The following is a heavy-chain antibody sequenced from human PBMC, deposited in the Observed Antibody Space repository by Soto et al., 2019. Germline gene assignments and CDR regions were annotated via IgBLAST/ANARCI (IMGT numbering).Heavy chain of an antibody. CDR3: AIGGKYCTNRVCSFYGMDV. D-gene: IGHD2-8*01. J-gene: IGHJ6*02. V-gene: IGHV1-18*01. CDR1: GYTFTSYG. CDR2: ISAYNGNT. Sequence: QVQLVQSGAEVKKPGASVKVSCKASGYTFTSYGISWVRQAPGQGLEWMGWISAYNGNTNYAQKFQGRVTMTTDTSTSTAYMELRSLRSDDAAVYYCAIGGKYCTNRVCSFYGMDVWGQGTTVTVSS.